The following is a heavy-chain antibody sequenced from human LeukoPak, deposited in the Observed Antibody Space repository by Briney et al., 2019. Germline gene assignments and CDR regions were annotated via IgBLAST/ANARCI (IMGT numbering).Heavy chain of an antibody. CDR2: INSDGSST. V-gene: IGHV3-74*01. Sequence: GGSLRLSCAASGFTFSSYWMYWVRQAPGKGLVWVSRINSDGSSTSYADSVKGRFTISRDNSKNTLYLQMNSLRAEDTAVYYCASDYMTTVTAIDYWGQGTLVTVSS. J-gene: IGHJ4*02. D-gene: IGHD4-17*01. CDR3: ASDYMTTVTAIDY. CDR1: GFTFSSYW.